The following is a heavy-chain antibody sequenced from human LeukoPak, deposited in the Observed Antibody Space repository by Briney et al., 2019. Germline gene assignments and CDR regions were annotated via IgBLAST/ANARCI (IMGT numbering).Heavy chain of an antibody. CDR3: ARGAPDIVVVPAALDY. V-gene: IGHV4-39*01. CDR2: IYYSGST. D-gene: IGHD2-2*01. Sequence: SETLSLTCTVSGGSISSSSYYWGWIRQPPGKGLEWIGSIYYSGSTYYNPSLKSRVAISVDTSKNQFSLKLSSVTAADTAVYYCARGAPDIVVVPAALDYWGQGTLVTVSS. J-gene: IGHJ4*02. CDR1: GGSISSSSYY.